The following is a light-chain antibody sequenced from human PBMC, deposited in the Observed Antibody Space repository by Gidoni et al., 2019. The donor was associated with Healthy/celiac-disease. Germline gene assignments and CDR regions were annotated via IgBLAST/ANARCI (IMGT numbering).Light chain of an antibody. CDR2: GAS. J-gene: IGKJ1*01. CDR3: QQYNNWPPWT. V-gene: IGKV3-15*01. Sequence: EIVMTQSPATLSVYPGERATLSCRASQSVSSNLAWYQQKPGQAPRLLSDGASTRATGIPARFSGSGSGTEFTLTISSLQSEDFAVYYCQQYNNWPPWTFGQGTKVEIK. CDR1: QSVSSN.